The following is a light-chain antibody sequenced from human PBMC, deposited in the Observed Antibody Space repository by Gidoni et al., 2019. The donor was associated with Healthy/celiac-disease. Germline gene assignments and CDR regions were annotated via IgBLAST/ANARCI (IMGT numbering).Light chain of an antibody. Sequence: EIVLTKSPGTLSLSPGERATLSCRASQSVSSSYLAWYQQKPGQAPRLLIYGASSRATGVPDRFSGSGSGTDFTLTISRLEPDDFAVYYCQQYGSSPPTFXGXTKVEIK. CDR3: QQYGSSPPT. V-gene: IGKV3-20*01. CDR2: GAS. J-gene: IGKJ4*01. CDR1: QSVSSSY.